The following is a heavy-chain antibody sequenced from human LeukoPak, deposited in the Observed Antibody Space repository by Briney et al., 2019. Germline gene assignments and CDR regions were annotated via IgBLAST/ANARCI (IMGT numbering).Heavy chain of an antibody. CDR2: IYYSGST. CDR3: ARVTYYYDSSGYFLDAFDI. V-gene: IGHV4-39*01. D-gene: IGHD3-22*01. CDR1: GGSISSSYYY. J-gene: IGHJ3*02. Sequence: SETLSLTCTVSGGSISSSYYYWGWIRQPPGKGLEWIGSIYYSGSTYYNPSLKSRVTISVDTSKNQFSLKLRSVTAADTAVYYCARVTYYYDSSGYFLDAFDIWGQGTMVTVSS.